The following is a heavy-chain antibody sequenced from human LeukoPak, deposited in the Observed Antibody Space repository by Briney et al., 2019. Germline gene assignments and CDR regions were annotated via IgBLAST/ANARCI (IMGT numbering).Heavy chain of an antibody. J-gene: IGHJ5*02. CDR2: IYHSGST. D-gene: IGHD2-21*02. V-gene: IGHV4-39*07. CDR3: ARTSRRGDPRYNWFDP. CDR1: GGSISSGDYY. Sequence: SETLSLTCTVSGGSISSGDYYWSWIRQPPGKGLEWIGEIYHSGSTNYNPSLKSRVTISVDKSKNQFSLKLSSVTAADTAVYYCARTSRRGDPRYNWFDPWGQGTLVTVSS.